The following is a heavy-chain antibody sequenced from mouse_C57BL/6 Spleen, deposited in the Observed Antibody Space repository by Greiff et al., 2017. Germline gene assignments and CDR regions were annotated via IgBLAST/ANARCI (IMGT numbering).Heavy chain of an antibody. V-gene: IGHV1-76*01. CDR1: GYTFTDYY. J-gene: IGHJ4*01. Sequence: VQLQQSGAELVRPGASVKLSCKASGYTFTDYYINWVKQRPGQGLEWIARIYPGSGNTYYNEKFKGKATLTAEKSSSTAYMQLSSLTSEDSAVYFCARILYDYAMDYWGQGTSVTVSS. CDR3: ARILYDYAMDY. D-gene: IGHD2-3*01. CDR2: IYPGSGNT.